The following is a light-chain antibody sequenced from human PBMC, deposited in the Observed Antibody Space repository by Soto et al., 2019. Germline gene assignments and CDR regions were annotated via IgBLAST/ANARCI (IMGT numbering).Light chain of an antibody. CDR2: AAS. Sequence: IQLTQSPSSLSASIGDRVTITCRASQDISSYLAWYRQKAGKAPELLIEAASTLQSGVPSRFSGSGSGTDFALTISSLQPEDFATYYCQQLKRYKLSFGGGTNVDIK. CDR1: QDISSY. CDR3: QQLKRYKLS. V-gene: IGKV1-9*01. J-gene: IGKJ4*01.